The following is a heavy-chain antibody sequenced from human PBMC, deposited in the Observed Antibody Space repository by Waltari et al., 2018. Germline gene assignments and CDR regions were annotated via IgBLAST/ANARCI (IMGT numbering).Heavy chain of an antibody. V-gene: IGHV3-23*01. CDR3: AKGAIGSAGLDY. D-gene: IGHD6-13*01. J-gene: IGHJ4*02. Sequence: VWVLESGGGLVWTEGSRGVPCAACEFTVRRYAGTWVRQAPGKGLEWVSSFTTSGNTYYADSVKGRFTISRDNSKNKMYLQMNSLRADDTAVYYCAKGAIGSAGLDYWGQGTLVTVSS. CDR1: EFTVRRYA. CDR2: FTTSGNT.